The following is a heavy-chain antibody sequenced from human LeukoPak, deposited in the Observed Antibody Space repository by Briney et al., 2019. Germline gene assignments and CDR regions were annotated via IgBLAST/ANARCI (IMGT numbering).Heavy chain of an antibody. D-gene: IGHD6-6*01. CDR1: GGSISSYY. CDR2: IYTSGST. V-gene: IGHV4-4*07. CDR3: ARDVYSSSGIFDY. Sequence: SETLSLXCTVPGGSISSYYWSWIRQPAGKGLEWIGRIYTSGSTNYNPSLKSRVTISVDTSKNQFSLKLSSVTAADTAVYYCARDVYSSSGIFDYWGQGTLVTVSS. J-gene: IGHJ4*02.